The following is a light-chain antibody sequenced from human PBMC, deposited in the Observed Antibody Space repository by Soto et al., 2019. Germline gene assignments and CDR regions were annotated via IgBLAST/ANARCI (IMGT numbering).Light chain of an antibody. CDR1: ENVKFN. CDR3: QQYYNWPLT. CDR2: NTS. V-gene: IGKV3-15*01. J-gene: IGKJ5*01. Sequence: EIVMTHSPDTLSVSPGERATLSCRASENVKFNLAWYQQRPGQAPRLLFYNTSTRATAFPARFSGGGSGTDYILTMSSLQSEDFAVYYCQQYYNWPLTFGQGKRLEIK.